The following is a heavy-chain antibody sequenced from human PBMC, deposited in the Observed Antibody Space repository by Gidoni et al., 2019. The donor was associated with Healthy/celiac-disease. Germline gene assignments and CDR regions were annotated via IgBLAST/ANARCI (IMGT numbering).Heavy chain of an antibody. CDR2: GST. CDR3: VAEYSSSINWFDP. Sequence: GSTYYADSVKGRFTISRDNSKNTLYLQMSSLRAEDTAVYYCVAEYSSSINWFDPWGQGTLVTVSS. D-gene: IGHD6-6*01. V-gene: IGHV3-64D*06. J-gene: IGHJ5*02.